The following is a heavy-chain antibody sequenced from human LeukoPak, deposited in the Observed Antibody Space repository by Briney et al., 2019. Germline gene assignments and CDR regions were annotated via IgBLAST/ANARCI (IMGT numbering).Heavy chain of an antibody. Sequence: GESLKISCKGSGYSFPNYWIGWVRQMPGKGLEWIGIVYPATSDTTYSPSFQGQVTISADKSSSTAYLQWSSLKASDTAIYYCARPKTLGGYNYEFEFWGQGTLVTVSS. J-gene: IGHJ4*02. CDR2: VYPATSDT. CDR1: GYSFPNYW. D-gene: IGHD5-18*01. CDR3: ARPKTLGGYNYEFEF. V-gene: IGHV5-51*01.